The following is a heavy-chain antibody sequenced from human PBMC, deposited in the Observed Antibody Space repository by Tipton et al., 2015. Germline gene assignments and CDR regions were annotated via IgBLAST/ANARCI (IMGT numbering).Heavy chain of an antibody. D-gene: IGHD6-19*01. J-gene: IGHJ4*02. V-gene: IGHV3-21*01. CDR3: GREDRGYSSGDH. CDR1: GFTFSDYW. Sequence: AVSGFTFSDYWMHWVRQAPGKGLEWVSSISADSGFRFYRDSVKGRFTISRDNARNSLYLQMNSLRDDDAAVYYCGREDRGYSSGDHWGQGIMVTVSS. CDR2: ISADSGFR.